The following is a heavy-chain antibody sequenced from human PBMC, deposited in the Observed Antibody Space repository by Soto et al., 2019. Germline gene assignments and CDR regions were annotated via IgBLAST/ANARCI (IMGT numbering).Heavy chain of an antibody. D-gene: IGHD3-3*01. J-gene: IGHJ6*03. CDR3: SRQASDFWSGKPQYYMDV. CDR1: GFTFSGSA. Sequence: EVQLVESGGGLVQPGGSLKLSCAASGFTFSGSALHWVRQASGKGLEWVGGIRSKGNNYATAYAASLKGRFTISREDSMNTAYLQMNSLNTEDTAVYYGSRQASDFWSGKPQYYMDVWGKGTTVTVSS. V-gene: IGHV3-73*01. CDR2: IRSKGNNYAT.